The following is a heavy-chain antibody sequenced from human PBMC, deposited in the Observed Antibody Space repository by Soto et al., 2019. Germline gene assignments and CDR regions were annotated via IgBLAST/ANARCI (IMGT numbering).Heavy chain of an antibody. CDR1: GGSISSGDYY. V-gene: IGHV4-30-4*01. J-gene: IGHJ4*02. CDR3: ARGGDYDFWSGYYSGQIDY. D-gene: IGHD3-3*01. CDR2: IYYSGST. Sequence: PSETLSLTCTVSGGSISSGDYYWSWIRQPPGKGLEWIGYIYYSGSTYYNPSLKSRVTISVDTSKNQFSLKLSSVTAADTAVYYCARGGDYDFWSGYYSGQIDYWGQGTLVTVSS.